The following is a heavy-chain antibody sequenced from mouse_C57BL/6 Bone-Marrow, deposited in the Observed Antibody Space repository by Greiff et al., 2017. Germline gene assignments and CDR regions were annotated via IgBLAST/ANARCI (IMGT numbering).Heavy chain of an antibody. CDR3: ARRIYYDYDGWFAY. J-gene: IGHJ3*01. D-gene: IGHD2-4*01. CDR1: GYTFTSYW. V-gene: IGHV1-64*01. Sequence: QVQLQQPGAELVKPGASVKLSCKASGYTFTSYWMHWVKQRPGQGLEWIGMIHPNSGSTNYNEKFKSKATLTVDKSSSTAYMQHSSLTSEDAAVYYCARRIYYDYDGWFAYWGQGTLVTVSA. CDR2: IHPNSGST.